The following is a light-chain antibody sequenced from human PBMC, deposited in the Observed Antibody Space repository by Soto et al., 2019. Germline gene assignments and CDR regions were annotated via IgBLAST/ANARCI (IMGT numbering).Light chain of an antibody. J-gene: IGLJ2*01. V-gene: IGLV2-23*02. Sequence: QSALTQPASVSGSPGQSITISCTGTSSDLGSFNLVSWYQLHPGKAPKLIIYEVAERPSGVSLRFSASKSGTTASLTISGLQGEDEGAYYCCSYDESRRDVFGGGTKLTVL. CDR3: CSYDESRRDV. CDR2: EVA. CDR1: SSDLGSFNL.